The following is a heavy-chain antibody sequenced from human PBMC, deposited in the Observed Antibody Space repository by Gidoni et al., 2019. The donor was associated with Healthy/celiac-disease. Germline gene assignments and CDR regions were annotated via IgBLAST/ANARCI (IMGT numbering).Heavy chain of an antibody. CDR2: ISSSSSYI. Sequence: EVQLVESGGGLVKPGGSLRLSCEASGFTFSSYSMNWVRQAPGKGLEWVSSISSSSSYISYADSVKGRFTISRDNAKNSLYLQMNSLRAEDTAVYYCARDRGLRLLPDAFDIWGQGTMVTVSS. D-gene: IGHD3-10*01. J-gene: IGHJ3*02. V-gene: IGHV3-21*01. CDR1: GFTFSSYS. CDR3: ARDRGLRLLPDAFDI.